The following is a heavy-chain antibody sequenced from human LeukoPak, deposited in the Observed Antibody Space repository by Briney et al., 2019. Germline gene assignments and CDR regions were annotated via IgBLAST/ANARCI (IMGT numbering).Heavy chain of an antibody. D-gene: IGHD3-10*01. CDR1: GFTFDDYG. V-gene: IGHV3-20*04. CDR2: INWNGGST. J-gene: IGHJ5*01. CDR3: AKDFGALRITMIRGGLDS. Sequence: GGSLRLSCAASGFTFDDYGMSWVRQAPGKGLEWVSGINWNGGSTGYADSVKGRFTISRDNSKNTVYLQMNSLRAEDTALYYCAKDFGALRITMIRGGLDSWGQGTLVTVSS.